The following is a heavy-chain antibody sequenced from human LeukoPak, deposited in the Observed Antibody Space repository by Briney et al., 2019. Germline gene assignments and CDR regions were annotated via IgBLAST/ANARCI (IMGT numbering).Heavy chain of an antibody. CDR3: ALSPGYSGYAYYFDY. CDR1: GGSFSGYY. J-gene: IGHJ4*02. D-gene: IGHD5-12*01. CDR2: INHSGST. V-gene: IGHV4-34*01. Sequence: PSETLSLTCAVYGGSFSGYYWSWIRQPPGKGLEWIGEINHSGSTNYNPSLKSRVTISVDTSKNQFSLKLSSVTAADKAVYYCALSPGYSGYAYYFDYWGQGTLVTVSS.